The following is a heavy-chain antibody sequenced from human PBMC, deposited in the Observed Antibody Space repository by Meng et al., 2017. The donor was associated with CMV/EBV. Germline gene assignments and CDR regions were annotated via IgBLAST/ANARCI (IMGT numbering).Heavy chain of an antibody. D-gene: IGHD2-2*01. Sequence: QVKLQQWVAVLLKSSETLTLTLAVDGWSWSGYDWSCIRQPPGKGLARIWIIKHSGSTNYNPSLKSRVTISVDTSTNKFSLKLSSVTAADTAVYYCARGFPSWRKPAYYFDYWGQGTLVTVSS. CDR1: GWSWSGYD. V-gene: IGHV4-34*01. CDR2: IKHSGST. CDR3: ARGFPSWRKPAYYFDY. J-gene: IGHJ4*02.